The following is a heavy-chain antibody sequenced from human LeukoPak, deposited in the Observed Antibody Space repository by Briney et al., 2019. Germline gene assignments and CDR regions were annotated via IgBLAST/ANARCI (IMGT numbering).Heavy chain of an antibody. J-gene: IGHJ4*02. V-gene: IGHV4-34*01. D-gene: IGHD2-21*02. Sequence: SETLSHTCAVYGGSFSGYYWSWIRQPPGKGLEWIGEINHSGSTNYNPSLKSRVTMSVDTSKNQFSLKLSSVTAADTAVYYCARLGFFSSGAVVTQEDYWGQGTLVTVSS. CDR1: GGSFSGYY. CDR2: INHSGST. CDR3: ARLGFFSSGAVVTQEDY.